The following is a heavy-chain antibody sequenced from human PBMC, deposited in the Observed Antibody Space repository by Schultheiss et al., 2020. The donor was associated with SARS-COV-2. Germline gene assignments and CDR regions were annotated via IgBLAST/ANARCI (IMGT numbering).Heavy chain of an antibody. D-gene: IGHD3-22*01. Sequence: GGSLRLSCAASKFNFSNYAMHWVRQAPGKGLEYVSAISSNGGSTYYANSVKGRFTISRDNSKNTLYLQMGSLRAEDMAVYYCARSSGADYWGQGTLVTVSS. J-gene: IGHJ4*02. CDR1: KFNFSNYA. CDR3: ARSSGADY. V-gene: IGHV3-64*01. CDR2: ISSNGGST.